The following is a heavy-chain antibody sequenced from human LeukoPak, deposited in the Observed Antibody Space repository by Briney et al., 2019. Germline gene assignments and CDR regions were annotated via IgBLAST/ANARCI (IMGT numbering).Heavy chain of an antibody. V-gene: IGHV4-39*01. CDR3: ARLGSSSLYYYYGMDV. J-gene: IGHJ6*02. Sequence: SETLSLTCTVSGGSISINNYYWGWIRQPPGKGLEWIGSIYYSGSTCCNPSLKSRVTISVDTSKNQFSLELSSVTASDTAMYCCARLGSSSLYYYYGMDVWGQGTTVTVSS. D-gene: IGHD6-6*01. CDR2: IYYSGST. CDR1: GGSISINNYY.